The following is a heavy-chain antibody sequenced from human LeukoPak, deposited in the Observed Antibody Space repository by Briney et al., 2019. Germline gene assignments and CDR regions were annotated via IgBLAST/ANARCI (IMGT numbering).Heavy chain of an antibody. J-gene: IGHJ6*02. CDR3: ARDNIAVAGPRDYYGMDV. CDR2: INPSGGST. V-gene: IGHV1-46*01. CDR1: GYTFTSYY. Sequence: ASVKVSCKASGYTFTSYYMHWVRQAPGQGLEWMGIINPSGGSTSYAQKFQGRVTMTRDTSTSTVYMELSSLRSEDTAVYYCARDNIAVAGPRDYYGMDVWGQGTTVTVSS. D-gene: IGHD6-19*01.